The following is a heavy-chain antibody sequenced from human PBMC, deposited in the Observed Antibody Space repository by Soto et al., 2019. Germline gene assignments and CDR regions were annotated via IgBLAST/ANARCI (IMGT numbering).Heavy chain of an antibody. Sequence: SVKVSFKASGFTFTSSAVQWVRQARGQRLEWIGWIVVGSGNTNYAQKFQERVTITRDMSTSTAYMELSGLRSEDTAVYYCAAAYYYDSSGYYYDAFDIWGQGTMVTVSS. CDR2: IVVGSGNT. V-gene: IGHV1-58*01. CDR1: GFTFTSSA. CDR3: AAAYYYDSSGYYYDAFDI. D-gene: IGHD3-22*01. J-gene: IGHJ3*02.